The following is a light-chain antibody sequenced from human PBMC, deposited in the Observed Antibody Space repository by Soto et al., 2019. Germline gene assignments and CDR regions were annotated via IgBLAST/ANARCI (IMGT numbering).Light chain of an antibody. CDR2: DVS. CDR1: SSDVGGYNY. V-gene: IGLV2-14*01. CDR3: SSYTSSSTRV. J-gene: IGLJ1*01. Sequence: QSALTQPASVSGSPGQSITISCTGTSSDVGGYNYVSWYQQHPGKAPKLMIYDVSNRPSGVSNRFSGSKSGNTASLTISGLQAEVKADYYCSSYTSSSTRVFGTGTKVTVL.